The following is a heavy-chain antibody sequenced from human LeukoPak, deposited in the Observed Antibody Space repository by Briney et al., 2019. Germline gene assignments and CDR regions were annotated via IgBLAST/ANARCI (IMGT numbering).Heavy chain of an antibody. V-gene: IGHV3-48*04. J-gene: IGHJ4*02. Sequence: GESLRLSCAASGFIFSSYSMNWVRQAPGKGLEWVSYISSSSSTIYYAESVKGRFTIARDNAKNSVYLEMNSLRADDTAVYYCARSARLMKGVVEVTALDDWGQGTLVTVSS. CDR2: ISSSSSTI. CDR3: ARSARLMKGVVEVTALDD. D-gene: IGHD3-3*01. CDR1: GFIFSSYS.